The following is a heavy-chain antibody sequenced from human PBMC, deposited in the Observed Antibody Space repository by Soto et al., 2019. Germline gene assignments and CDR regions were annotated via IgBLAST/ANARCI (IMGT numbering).Heavy chain of an antibody. CDR2: IYYSGST. CDR3: ARDGGYNSSTTCYHGMDV. Sequence: SETLSLTCTVSGGSISSYDWSWIRQPPGKGLEWIGYIYYSGSTNYNPSLKSRVTISVDTSKNQFSLKLSSVPAADTAVDCCARDGGYNSSTTCYHGMDVGAQGPTVT. V-gene: IGHV4-59*01. CDR1: GGSISSYD. D-gene: IGHD2-2*01. J-gene: IGHJ6*02.